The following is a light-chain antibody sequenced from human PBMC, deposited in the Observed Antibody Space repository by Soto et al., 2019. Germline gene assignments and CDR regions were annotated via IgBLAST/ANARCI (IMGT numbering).Light chain of an antibody. CDR2: DAS. CDR3: QQYNSYPLT. J-gene: IGKJ4*01. V-gene: IGKV1-5*01. Sequence: DIQMTQSPSSLSASVGDRVTITCRASQSISSYLNWYQQKPGKAPKLLIYDASSLESGVPSRFSGIGSGTEFTLTISSLQPDDFATYYCQQYNSYPLTFGRGTKVDIK. CDR1: QSISSY.